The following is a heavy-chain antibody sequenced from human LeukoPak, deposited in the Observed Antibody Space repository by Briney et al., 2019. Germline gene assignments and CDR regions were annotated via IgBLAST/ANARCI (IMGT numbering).Heavy chain of an antibody. D-gene: IGHD3-3*01. V-gene: IGHV3-49*04. Sequence: GGSLRLSCTASGFSFGDYPMSWVRQAPGKGLAWVGYIRTKAYGGTTEYAASVKGRFTISRDDSKSIAYLQMNSLKTEDTAVYHCTRTQGLYFWSGYRSHYFDYWGQGTLVTVSS. J-gene: IGHJ4*02. CDR1: GFSFGDYP. CDR2: IRTKAYGGTT. CDR3: TRTQGLYFWSGYRSHYFDY.